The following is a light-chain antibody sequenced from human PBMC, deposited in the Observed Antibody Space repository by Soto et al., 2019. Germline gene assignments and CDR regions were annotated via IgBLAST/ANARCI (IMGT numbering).Light chain of an antibody. V-gene: IGLV2-14*01. J-gene: IGLJ2*01. CDR2: DVS. CDR3: SSYTSSGTV. CDR1: ISDVGGYNY. Sequence: QSALTQPASVSGSPGQSITISCTATISDVGGYNYVSWYQQHPGKAPKLMIYDVSNRPSGVSNRFSGSKSGNTASLTISGLQAEDEADYYCSSYTSSGTVFGGGTKVTVL.